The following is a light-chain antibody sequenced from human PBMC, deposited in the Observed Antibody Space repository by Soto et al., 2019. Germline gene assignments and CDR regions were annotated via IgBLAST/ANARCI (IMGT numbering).Light chain of an antibody. CDR3: QESYSTS. CDR2: VAS. CDR1: QYISTY. V-gene: IGKV1-39*01. Sequence: DIQMTQSPSTLSASVGDSLTINCRASQYISTYLNWYQQKPGKAPKLLIYVASNLQSGVPSRFSGSGSGTDFTLTISSLQPEDIATYYCQESYSTSFGQGTKVDIK. J-gene: IGKJ1*01.